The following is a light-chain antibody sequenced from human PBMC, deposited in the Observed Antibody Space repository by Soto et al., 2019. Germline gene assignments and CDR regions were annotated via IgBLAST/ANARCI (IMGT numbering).Light chain of an antibody. V-gene: IGKV1-5*03. CDR3: QQYNNYSPWT. CDR2: KAS. J-gene: IGKJ1*01. CDR1: QSVNSW. Sequence: DIQMTQSTSTLSASVGDRVTITCRASQSVNSWLAWYQQKPGTAPRLLIYKASSLDSGVPSRFSGSGSGTEFTLTISSLQPDDFATYYCQQYNNYSPWTFGQGTMVDIK.